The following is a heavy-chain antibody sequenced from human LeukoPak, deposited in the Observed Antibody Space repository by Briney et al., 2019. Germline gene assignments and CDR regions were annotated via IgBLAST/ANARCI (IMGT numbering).Heavy chain of an antibody. Sequence: GGSLRLSRTASGFTLDDYAMLWVRPTPEKGLGWVSYICWISSRMGYADSVKGRFTISRDNAKNSLYLQMNSLRAEDTALYYRAKDIRSQGQWLVWGEAFDMWGQGTMVTVSS. CDR2: ICWISSRM. J-gene: IGHJ3*02. V-gene: IGHV3-9*01. CDR1: GFTLDDYA. CDR3: AKDIRSQGQWLVWGEAFDM. D-gene: IGHD6-19*01.